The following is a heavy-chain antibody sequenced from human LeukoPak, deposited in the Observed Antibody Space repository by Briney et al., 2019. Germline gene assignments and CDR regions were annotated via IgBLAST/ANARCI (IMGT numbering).Heavy chain of an antibody. J-gene: IGHJ4*02. CDR1: GGSISSSNW. V-gene: IGHV4-4*02. CDR3: ARLKTTTPSYYFDY. Sequence: PSGTLSLTCAVSGGSISSSNWWSWVRQPPGKGLEWIGEIYHSGSSNYNPSLKSRVTISVDTSKNQLSLKLSSVTAADTAVYYCARLKTTTPSYYFDYWGQGTLVTVSS. CDR2: IYHSGSS. D-gene: IGHD1-7*01.